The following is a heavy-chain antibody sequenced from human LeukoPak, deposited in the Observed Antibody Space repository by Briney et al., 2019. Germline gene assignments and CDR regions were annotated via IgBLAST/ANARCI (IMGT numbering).Heavy chain of an antibody. Sequence: SETLSLTCAVSGGSISSSNWWSWVRQPPGKGLEWIGEIYHSGSTNYNPSLKSRVTISVDKSKNQFSLKLSSVTAADTAVYYCARANLYGSGSYFGYWGQGTLVTVSS. CDR2: IYHSGST. V-gene: IGHV4-4*02. J-gene: IGHJ4*02. D-gene: IGHD3-10*01. CDR3: ARANLYGSGSYFGY. CDR1: GGSISSSNW.